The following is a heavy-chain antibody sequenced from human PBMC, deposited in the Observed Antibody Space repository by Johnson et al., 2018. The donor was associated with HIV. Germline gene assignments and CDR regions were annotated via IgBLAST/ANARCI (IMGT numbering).Heavy chain of an antibody. D-gene: IGHD7-27*01. V-gene: IGHV3-7*05. Sequence: VQLVVSRGVLVQPGGSLRLSCSASGFTFSSYWMSWVRQAPGKGLEWVANIKHDGSEKYYVDSVKGRFTISRDNAKNSLYLQMNSLRAEDTAVYYCARDALANWEEVDAFDIWGQGTMVTVSS. CDR3: ARDALANWEEVDAFDI. J-gene: IGHJ3*02. CDR2: IKHDGSEK. CDR1: GFTFSSYW.